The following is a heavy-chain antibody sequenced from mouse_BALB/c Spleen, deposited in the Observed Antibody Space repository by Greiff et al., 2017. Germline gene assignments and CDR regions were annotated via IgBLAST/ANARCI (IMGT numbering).Heavy chain of an antibody. CDR1: GYSITSGYY. V-gene: IGHV3-6*02. D-gene: IGHD1-1*01. CDR2: ISYDGSN. Sequence: EVHLVESGPGLVKPSQSLSLTCSVTGYSITSGYYWNWIRQFPGNKLEWMGYISYDGSNNYNPSLKNRISITRDTSKNQFFLKLNSVTTEDTATYYCAREITTVVATNFDYWGQGTTLTVSS. J-gene: IGHJ2*01. CDR3: AREITTVVATNFDY.